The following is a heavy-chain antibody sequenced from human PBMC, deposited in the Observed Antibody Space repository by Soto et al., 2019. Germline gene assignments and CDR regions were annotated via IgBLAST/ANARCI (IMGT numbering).Heavy chain of an antibody. V-gene: IGHV4-30-2*01. CDR3: ARSNYYGSGSQSGYYFDY. J-gene: IGHJ4*02. CDR2: IYHSGST. D-gene: IGHD3-10*01. CDR1: GGSISSGGYS. Sequence: SETLSLTCAVSGGSISSGGYSWSWIRQPPGKGLEWIGYIYHSGSTYYNPSLKSRVTISVDRSKNQFSLKLSSVTAADTAVYYCARSNYYGSGSQSGYYFDYWGQGTLVTVSS.